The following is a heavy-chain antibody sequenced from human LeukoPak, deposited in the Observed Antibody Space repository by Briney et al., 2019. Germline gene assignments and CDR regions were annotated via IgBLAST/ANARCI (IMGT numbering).Heavy chain of an antibody. D-gene: IGHD2-15*01. CDR3: ARGCIVVVVDAKCAFDI. CDR2: IKPNSGGT. CDR1: GYTFTGYY. Sequence: GASVKVSCKASGYTFTGYYMHWVRQAPGQGLEWMGWIKPNSGGTNYAQKFQGRVTMTRDTSISTAYMELSRLRSDDTAVYYCARGCIVVVVDAKCAFDIWGQGTMVTVSS. V-gene: IGHV1-2*02. J-gene: IGHJ3*02.